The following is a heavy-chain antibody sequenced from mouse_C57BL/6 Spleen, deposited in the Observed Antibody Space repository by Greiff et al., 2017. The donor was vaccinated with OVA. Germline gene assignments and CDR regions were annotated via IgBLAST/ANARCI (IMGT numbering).Heavy chain of an antibody. D-gene: IGHD2-5*01. CDR1: GFSLSTSGMG. CDR2: IYWDDDK. CDR3: ARRGYSNFQLYWYFDV. J-gene: IGHJ1*03. V-gene: IGHV8-12*01. Sequence: TLKECGPGILQSSQTLSLTCSFSGFSLSTSGMGVSWIRQPSGKGLEWLAHIYWDDDKRYNPSLKSRLTISKDTSRNQVFLKITSVDTADTATYYCARRGYSNFQLYWYFDVWGTGTTVTVSS.